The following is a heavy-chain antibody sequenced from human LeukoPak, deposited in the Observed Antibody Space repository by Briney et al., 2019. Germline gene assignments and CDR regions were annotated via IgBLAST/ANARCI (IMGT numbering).Heavy chain of an antibody. CDR2: INPSGGST. V-gene: IGHV1-46*01. CDR1: GYTFTSYY. J-gene: IGHJ4*02. Sequence: ASVTVSCKASGYTFTSYYMHWVRQAPGQGLEWMGIINPSGGSTNYAQKFQGRVTMTRDMSTSTVYMELSSLRSEDTAVYYCAKGSGYTDYYFDYWGQGTLVTVSS. D-gene: IGHD3-3*01. CDR3: AKGSGYTDYYFDY.